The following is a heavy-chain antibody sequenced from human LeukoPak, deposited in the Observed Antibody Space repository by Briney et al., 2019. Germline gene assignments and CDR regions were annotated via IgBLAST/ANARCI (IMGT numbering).Heavy chain of an antibody. Sequence: GGSLRLSCAASGFTFSSYGMSWVRQAPGKGLEWVSAISGSGGSTYYADSVKGRFTISRDNAKNSLYLQMNSLRAEDTAVYYCARDPGARYFDYWGQGTLVTVSS. V-gene: IGHV3-23*01. CDR3: ARDPGARYFDY. CDR2: ISGSGGST. J-gene: IGHJ4*02. D-gene: IGHD1-26*01. CDR1: GFTFSSYG.